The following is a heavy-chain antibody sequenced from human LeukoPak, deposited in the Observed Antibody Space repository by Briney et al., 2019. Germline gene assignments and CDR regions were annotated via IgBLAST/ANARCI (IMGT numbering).Heavy chain of an antibody. D-gene: IGHD4-17*01. V-gene: IGHV1-18*01. CDR2: ISAYNGNT. J-gene: IGHJ4*01. Sequence: ASVKVSCKASGYTFTSYGISWVRQAPGQGLEWMGWISAYNGNTNYAQKLQGTVTMTTDTSTSTAYMELRSLRSDDTAVYYCARRDSRNDYGDYGRVYWGQGTLVTVSS. CDR3: ARRDSRNDYGDYGRVY. CDR1: GYTFTSYG.